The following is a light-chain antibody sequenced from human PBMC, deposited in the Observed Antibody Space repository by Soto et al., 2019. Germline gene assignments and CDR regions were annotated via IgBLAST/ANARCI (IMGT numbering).Light chain of an antibody. Sequence: EIVMTQSPATLSVSPGERATLSCRASQNVYSNLAWYQQKPGQAPRLLIYGASTRATGIPARFSGSGSGTDFTLTISRLQSEDFAVYYCQQYTNWPLAFGQGTKVEVK. CDR3: QQYTNWPLA. V-gene: IGKV3-15*01. J-gene: IGKJ1*01. CDR2: GAS. CDR1: QNVYSN.